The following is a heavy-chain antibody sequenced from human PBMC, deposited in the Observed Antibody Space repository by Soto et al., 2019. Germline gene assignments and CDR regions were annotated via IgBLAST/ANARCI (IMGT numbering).Heavy chain of an antibody. CDR2: INHSGST. V-gene: IGHV4-34*01. D-gene: IGHD3-9*01. J-gene: IGHJ5*02. Sequence: SETLSLTCAVYGGSFSGYYWSWIRQPPGKGLEWIGEINHSGSTNYNPSLKSRVTISVDTSKNQFSLKLSSVTAADTAVYYCARVLRYFDWLLGRWFDPWGQGTLVTVSS. CDR3: ARVLRYFDWLLGRWFDP. CDR1: GGSFSGYY.